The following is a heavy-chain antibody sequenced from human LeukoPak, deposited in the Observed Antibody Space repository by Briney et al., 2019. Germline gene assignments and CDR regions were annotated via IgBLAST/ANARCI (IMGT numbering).Heavy chain of an antibody. CDR1: GDSVSSNNAA. D-gene: IGHD6-19*01. V-gene: IGHV6-1*01. J-gene: IGHJ4*02. CDR3: ARDQGSNGDLDY. Sequence: SQTLSLTCAISGDSVSSNNAAWNWIRKSPSRGLEWLGRTYYRSKWYNDYAVSVKSRVNINADTSKNQFSLHLNSVTPEDTAVYYCARDQGSNGDLDYWGQGTLVTVSP. CDR2: TYYRSKWYN.